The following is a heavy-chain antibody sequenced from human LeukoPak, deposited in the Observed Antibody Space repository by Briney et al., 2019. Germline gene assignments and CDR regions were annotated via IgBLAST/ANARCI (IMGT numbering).Heavy chain of an antibody. CDR3: ARPEDGNNLGLLGY. D-gene: IGHD5-24*01. Sequence: PSETLSLTCAGYGWTFSGYYWSWIRQPPGKGLEWIGEINHSGTTNYTPSLKSRVTISVDTSKSQFSLRLSSVTAADTATYYCARPEDGNNLGLLGYWGQGTRVIASS. CDR1: GWTFSGYY. CDR2: INHSGTT. V-gene: IGHV4-34*01. J-gene: IGHJ4*02.